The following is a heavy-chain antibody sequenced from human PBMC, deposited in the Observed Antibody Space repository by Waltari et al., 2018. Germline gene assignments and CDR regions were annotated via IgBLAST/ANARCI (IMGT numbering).Heavy chain of an antibody. Sequence: QVQLQQWGAGLLKPSETLSLTCAVYGGSFSGYYWSWIRKPPGKGLEWIGEINHSGSTNYNPSLKSRVTISVDTSKNQFSLKLSSVTAADTAVYYCASSCSGGRRHWFDPWGQGTLVTVSS. CDR2: INHSGST. CDR1: GGSFSGYY. J-gene: IGHJ5*02. CDR3: ASSCSGGRRHWFDP. D-gene: IGHD2-15*01. V-gene: IGHV4-34*01.